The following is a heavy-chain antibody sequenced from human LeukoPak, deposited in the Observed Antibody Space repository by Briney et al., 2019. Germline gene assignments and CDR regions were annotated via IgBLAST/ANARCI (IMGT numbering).Heavy chain of an antibody. CDR3: VRCYTYGTTWFGGLDV. CDR2: ISYDGSNE. V-gene: IGHV3-30-3*01. J-gene: IGHJ6*02. Sequence: WGALGLSFADPGFRFRGYSLHWVRPAPGKGVGWVGNISYDGSNERYADSVKGRFTISRDNSKNTLYLQMNSLRAEDTAVYYCVRCYTYGTTWFGGLDVWGQGTTVTVSS. CDR1: GFRFRGYS. D-gene: IGHD3-10*01.